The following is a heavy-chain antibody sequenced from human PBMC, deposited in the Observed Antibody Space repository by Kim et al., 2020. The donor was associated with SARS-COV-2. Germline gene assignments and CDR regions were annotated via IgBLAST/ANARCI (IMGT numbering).Heavy chain of an antibody. J-gene: IGHJ4*02. CDR3: ARSVRGAIPYYFDY. Sequence: NPPLKRRVTISVDTSKNQFSLKLSSVTAADTAVYYCARSVRGAIPYYFDYWGQGTLVTVSS. V-gene: IGHV4-34*01. D-gene: IGHD3-10*02.